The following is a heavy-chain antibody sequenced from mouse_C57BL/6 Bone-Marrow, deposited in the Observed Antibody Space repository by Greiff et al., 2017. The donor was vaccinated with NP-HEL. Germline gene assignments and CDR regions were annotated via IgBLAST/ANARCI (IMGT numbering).Heavy chain of an antibody. CDR2: ISYDGSN. CDR1: GYSITSGYY. Sequence: VQLKESGPGLVKPSQSLSLTCSVTGYSITSGYYWNWIRQFPGNKLEWMGYISYDGSNNYNPSLKNRISITRDTSKNQFFLKLNSVTTEDTATYYCARIYYGSSPYYFDYWGQGTTLTVSS. D-gene: IGHD1-1*01. J-gene: IGHJ2*01. CDR3: ARIYYGSSPYYFDY. V-gene: IGHV3-6*01.